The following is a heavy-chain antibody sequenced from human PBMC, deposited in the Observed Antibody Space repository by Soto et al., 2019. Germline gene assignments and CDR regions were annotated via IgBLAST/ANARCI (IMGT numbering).Heavy chain of an antibody. D-gene: IGHD3-3*01. V-gene: IGHV3-21*01. CDR1: GVTFSSYS. CDR2: ISSSSSYI. Sequence: GGSLRLSCAASGVTFSSYSMNWVRQAPGKGLEWVSSISSSSSYIYYADSVKGRFTISRDNAKNSLYLQMNSLRAEDTAVYYCARDNDFWSGYSTETFDYWGQGTLVTVS. J-gene: IGHJ4*02. CDR3: ARDNDFWSGYSTETFDY.